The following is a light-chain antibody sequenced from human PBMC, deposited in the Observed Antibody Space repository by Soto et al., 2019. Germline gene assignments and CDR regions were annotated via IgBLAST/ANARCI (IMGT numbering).Light chain of an antibody. J-gene: IGLJ1*01. CDR1: SSNVGYYNY. CDR3: CSYAGSYTEV. V-gene: IGLV2-11*01. Sequence: QSALTQPRSVSGSPGQSVTISYTGTSSNVGYYNYVSWYQQHPGKVPKLMIYNDSKRPSGVPDRFSGSKSGNTASLTISGLQAEDEADYYCCSYAGSYTEVFGTGTKLTVL. CDR2: NDS.